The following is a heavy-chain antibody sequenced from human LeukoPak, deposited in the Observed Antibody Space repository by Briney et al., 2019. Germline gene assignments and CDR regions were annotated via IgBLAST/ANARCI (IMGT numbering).Heavy chain of an antibody. Sequence: GGSLRVSCAACGFTFSSYSMNWVRQAPGKGLEWVSSISSSSSYIYYADSVKGRFTISSDNAKNSLYLQMNSLRAEDTAVYYCARPRDSSGYSDYWGQGTLVTVSS. CDR3: ARPRDSSGYSDY. J-gene: IGHJ4*02. CDR2: ISSSSSYI. D-gene: IGHD3-22*01. CDR1: GFTFSSYS. V-gene: IGHV3-21*01.